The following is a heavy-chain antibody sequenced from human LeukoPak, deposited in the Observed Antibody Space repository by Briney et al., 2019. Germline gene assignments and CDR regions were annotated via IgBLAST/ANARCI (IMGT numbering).Heavy chain of an antibody. CDR2: VFYSGSS. D-gene: IGHD3-22*01. J-gene: IGHJ3*02. V-gene: IGHV4-39*01. CDR3: ARQGSSSYYDSSLRVLDPLPLEDSGAFDI. CDR1: GGSISSRDHY. Sequence: TSETLSLTCTVSGGSISSRDHYWGWIRQPPAKGLEWIGNVFYSGSSYYNSSLQSRVTISVYTSKNQFSLKLSSVTAADTAVYYCARQGSSSYYDSSLRVLDPLPLEDSGAFDIWGQGTMVTVSS.